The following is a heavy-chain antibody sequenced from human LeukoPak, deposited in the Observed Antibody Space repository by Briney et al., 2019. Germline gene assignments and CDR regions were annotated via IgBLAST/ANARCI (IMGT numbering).Heavy chain of an antibody. CDR2: IYSGGST. D-gene: IGHD2-15*01. CDR3: ARLMFIAVGNWYFDL. CDR1: GFTVSSNY. J-gene: IGHJ2*01. V-gene: IGHV3-66*04. Sequence: GGSLRLSCAASGFTVSSNYMSWVRQAPGKGLEWVSVIYSGGSTYYADAVKARFTISRDNTRDSLSLQMNSLRADDTAVYYCARLMFIAVGNWYFDLWGRGTLVTVSS.